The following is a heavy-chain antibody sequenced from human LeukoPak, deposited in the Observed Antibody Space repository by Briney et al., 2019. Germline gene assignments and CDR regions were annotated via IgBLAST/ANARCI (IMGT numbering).Heavy chain of an antibody. D-gene: IGHD2-8*01. CDR2: IIPMFGTP. CDR1: GYTFTSYA. V-gene: IGHV1-69*06. Sequence: SVKVSCKASGYTFTSYAMNWVRQAPGQGLEWMGGIIPMFGTPNYAQRLQGRVTITADKSTKTAYMELRSLRYEDTAVYFCARAGIPGYCTNVTCSNWLDPWGQGALVTVSS. J-gene: IGHJ5*02. CDR3: ARAGIPGYCTNVTCSNWLDP.